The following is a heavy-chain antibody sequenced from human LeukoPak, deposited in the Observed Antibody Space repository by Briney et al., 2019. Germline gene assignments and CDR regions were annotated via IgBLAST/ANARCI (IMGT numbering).Heavy chain of an antibody. CDR3: ARGPDQYIALMVYAITGFDDDRYNWFDP. D-gene: IGHD2-8*01. V-gene: IGHV3-7*01. J-gene: IGHJ5*02. Sequence: PGGSLKLSCAASGFTFSSYWMSWVRQAPGKRLEWVANIKQDGSEKYYVDSVKGRFTISRDNAKNSLYLQMNSLRAEDTAVYYCARGPDQYIALMVYAITGFDDDRYNWFDPWGQGTLVTVSS. CDR1: GFTFSSYW. CDR2: IKQDGSEK.